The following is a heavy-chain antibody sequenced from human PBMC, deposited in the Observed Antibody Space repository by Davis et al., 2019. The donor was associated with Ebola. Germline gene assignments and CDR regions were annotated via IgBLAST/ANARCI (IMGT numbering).Heavy chain of an antibody. V-gene: IGHV3-7*03. CDR1: GFTFSSYW. CDR2: IKQDGSEK. CDR3: ARRGVYYDFWSGYYHYYYGMDV. J-gene: IGHJ6*02. Sequence: GGSLRLSCAASGFTFSSYWMSWVRQAPGKGLEWVANIKQDGSEKYYVDSVKGRFTISRDNAKNSLYLQMNSLRAEDTAVYYCARRGVYYDFWSGYYHYYYGMDVWGQGTTVTVSS. D-gene: IGHD3-3*01.